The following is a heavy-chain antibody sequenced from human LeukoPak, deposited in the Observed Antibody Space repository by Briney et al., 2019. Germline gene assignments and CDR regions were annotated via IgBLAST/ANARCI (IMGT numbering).Heavy chain of an antibody. D-gene: IGHD6-6*01. CDR2: IRYDGSNT. J-gene: IGHJ6*03. V-gene: IGHV3-30*02. CDR3: AKGGSSSSADPYYYYYYMDV. CDR1: GFTFSSYG. Sequence: GGSLRLSCAASGFTFSSYGMHWVRQAPGKGLEWVAFIRYDGSNTYYADSVKGRFTISRDNSKNTLYLQMNSLRAEDTAVYYCAKGGSSSSADPYYYYYYMDVWGKGTTVTASS.